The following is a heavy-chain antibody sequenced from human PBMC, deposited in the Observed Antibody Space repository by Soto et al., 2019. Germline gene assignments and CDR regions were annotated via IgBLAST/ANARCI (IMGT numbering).Heavy chain of an antibody. CDR3: ARESGGATATLDYYYFYMDV. CDR1: GDTFSDYY. J-gene: IGHJ6*03. D-gene: IGHD5-12*01. CDR2: INPNSGAT. V-gene: IGHV1-2*04. Sequence: QVQLVQSGAEVRKPGASVTVSCRTSGDTFSDYYIHWVRQAPGQGLEWMGWINPNSGATNYAQKFRGWVTVTRDTSIRTVYMQLSRLRSDDTAVYYCARESGGATATLDYYYFYMDVWGTGTTVTVSS.